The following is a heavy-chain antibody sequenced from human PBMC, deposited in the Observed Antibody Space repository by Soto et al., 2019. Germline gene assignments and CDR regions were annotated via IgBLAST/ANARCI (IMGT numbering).Heavy chain of an antibody. J-gene: IGHJ6*02. CDR1: GFTFSSYG. CDR3: ARDLKGDTAMAPYYYYGMDV. Sequence: PGGSLRLSCAASGFTFSSYGMHWVRQAPGKGLEWVAVIWYDGSNKYYADSVKGRFTISRDNSKNTLYLQMNSLRAEDTAVYYCARDLKGDTAMAPYYYYGMDVWGQGITVTVSS. D-gene: IGHD5-18*01. V-gene: IGHV3-33*01. CDR2: IWYDGSNK.